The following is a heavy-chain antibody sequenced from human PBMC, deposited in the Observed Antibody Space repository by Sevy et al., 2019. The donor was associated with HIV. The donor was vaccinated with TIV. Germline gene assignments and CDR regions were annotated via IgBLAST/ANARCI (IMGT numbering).Heavy chain of an antibody. Sequence: GGSLRLSCAASGFSFSSHGMHWVRQAPGKGLEWQAVISYDGNKRYYADSDKGRFTISRDNSKNTLYLQMNSLRAEDTAVYYCARDGGWYNYAPSDYWGQGTLVTVSS. V-gene: IGHV3-30*03. J-gene: IGHJ4*02. CDR3: ARDGGWYNYAPSDY. CDR2: ISYDGNKR. CDR1: GFSFSSHG. D-gene: IGHD1-1*01.